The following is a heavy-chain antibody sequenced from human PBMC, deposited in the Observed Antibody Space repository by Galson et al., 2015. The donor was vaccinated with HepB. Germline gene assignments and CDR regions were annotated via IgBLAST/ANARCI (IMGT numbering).Heavy chain of an antibody. CDR2: ISSSSST. V-gene: IGHV3-48*01. D-gene: IGHD2-15*01. Sequence: SLRLSCAASGFTFSSYSMNWVRQAPGKGLEWVSYISSSSSTYYADSVKGRFTVSRDNSKNTLLLQLNSLRAEDTAMYFCAKDGIMVANNPYHFHYWGQGTLVTVSS. CDR1: GFTFSSYS. CDR3: AKDGIMVANNPYHFHY. J-gene: IGHJ4*02.